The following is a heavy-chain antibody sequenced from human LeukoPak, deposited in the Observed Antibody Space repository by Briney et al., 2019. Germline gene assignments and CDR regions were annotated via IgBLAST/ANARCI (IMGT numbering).Heavy chain of an antibody. D-gene: IGHD3-16*01. J-gene: IGHJ4*02. V-gene: IGHV3-7*01. CDR1: GFTLSSYA. Sequence: GGSLRLSCAASGFTLSSYAMSWVRHAPGKGREWLANIKGDESDKDYVDSVKGRFTISRDNAKNSLSLQMSSLRGEDTALYYCATEHWGPNSWGQGTLVTVSS. CDR2: IKGDESDK. CDR3: ATEHWGPNS.